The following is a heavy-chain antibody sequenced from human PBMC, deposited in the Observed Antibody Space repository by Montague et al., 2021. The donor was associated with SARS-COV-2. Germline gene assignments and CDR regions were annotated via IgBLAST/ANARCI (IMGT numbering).Heavy chain of an antibody. CDR1: GDSISSSYW. CDR3: ASWSESDSWYQASLDY. CDR2: IFHSGTT. J-gene: IGHJ4*02. V-gene: IGHV4-4*02. D-gene: IGHD6-13*01. Sequence: SETLSLTCAVSGDSISSSYWWNWVLQSPGKGLEWIVEIFHSGTTNYNPSLKSRITIAVDKSRNQFSLMLSSVTAADTAIYYCASWSESDSWYQASLDYWGQGARIDVSA.